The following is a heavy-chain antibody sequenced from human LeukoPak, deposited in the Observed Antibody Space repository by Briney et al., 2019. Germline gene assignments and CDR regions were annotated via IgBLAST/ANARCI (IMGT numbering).Heavy chain of an antibody. D-gene: IGHD2-15*01. CDR1: GFTFSGYS. Sequence: PGGSLRLSCAASGFTFSGYSMNWVRQAPGKGLEWVSSISSSSSYIYYADSVKGRFTISRDNAKNSLYLQMNSLRAEDTAVYYCAREPRDIVVVVAPADGMDVWGQGTTVTVSS. V-gene: IGHV3-21*01. CDR2: ISSSSSYI. CDR3: AREPRDIVVVVAPADGMDV. J-gene: IGHJ6*02.